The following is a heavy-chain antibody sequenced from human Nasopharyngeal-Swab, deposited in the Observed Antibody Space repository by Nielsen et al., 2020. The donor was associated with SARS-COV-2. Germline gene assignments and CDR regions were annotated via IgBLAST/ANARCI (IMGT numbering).Heavy chain of an antibody. J-gene: IGHJ3*02. V-gene: IGHV3-9*01. CDR3: AKEIMVYGDYVGAFDI. CDR1: GFTFDDYA. D-gene: IGHD4-17*01. Sequence: SLKISCAASGFTFDDYAMHWVRQAPGKGLEWVSGISWNSGSIGYADSVKGRFTISRDNAKNSLYLQMNSLRAEDTALYYCAKEIMVYGDYVGAFDIWGQGTMVTVSS. CDR2: ISWNSGSI.